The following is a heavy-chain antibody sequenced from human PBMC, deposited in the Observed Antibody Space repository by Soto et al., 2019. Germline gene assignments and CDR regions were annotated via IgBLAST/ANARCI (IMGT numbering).Heavy chain of an antibody. V-gene: IGHV1-58*01. CDR3: AAAGYYDSSGYYYEADYYYGMDV. CDR2: IVVGSGNT. D-gene: IGHD3-22*01. Sequence: ASVKVSCKASGFTFTSSAVQWVRQARGQRLEWIGWIVVGSGNTNYAQKFQERVTITRDMSTSTAYMELSSLRFEDTAVYYCAAAGYYDSSGYYYEADYYYGMDVWGQGTTVTVSS. CDR1: GFTFTSSA. J-gene: IGHJ6*02.